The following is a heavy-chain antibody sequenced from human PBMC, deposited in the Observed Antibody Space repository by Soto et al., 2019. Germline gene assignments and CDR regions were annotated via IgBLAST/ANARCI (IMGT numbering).Heavy chain of an antibody. J-gene: IGHJ4*02. D-gene: IGHD6-19*01. CDR2: ISAYNGNT. CDR3: AFGFGSGWLFDY. CDR1: GYTFTSYG. Sequence: ASVKVSCKASGYTFTSYGISWVRQAPGQGLEWMGWISAYNGNTNYVQKLQGRVTMTTDTSTRTAYMELSSLRSEDTAVYYCAFGFGSGWLFDYWGQGSLVTVSS. V-gene: IGHV1-18*01.